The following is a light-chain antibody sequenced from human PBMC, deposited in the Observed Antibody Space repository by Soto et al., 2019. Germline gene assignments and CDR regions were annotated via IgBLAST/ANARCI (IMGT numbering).Light chain of an antibody. J-gene: IGKJ2*01. CDR1: HSLVHSDGHTY. V-gene: IGKV2-24*01. Sequence: EIVLTQSPLSSPVTLGQPASISCKSSHSLVHSDGHTYLSWLQQRPAQPPRLLIYKISNRVSGVPDRFSGIGAGTDFTLKISMVEAEDVGTYYCLQSAQYPHVTFGQGTKLEIK. CDR2: KIS. CDR3: LQSAQYPHVT.